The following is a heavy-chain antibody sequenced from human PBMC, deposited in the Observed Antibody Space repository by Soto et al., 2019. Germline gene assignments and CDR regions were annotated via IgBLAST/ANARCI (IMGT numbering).Heavy chain of an antibody. CDR3: VRRVSGSYDY. J-gene: IGHJ4*02. CDR2: ISSNGGTT. CDR1: GFTFSSYD. V-gene: IGHV3-64*01. Sequence: EVQLAESGGGMVQPGGSLRLSCVASGFTFSSYDMHWVRQAPGKGLEYVSSISSNGGTTYYGNSVKGRFTISRDNSKNTLYLQMGSLRAEDMAVYYCVRRVSGSYDYWGPGTLVTVSS. D-gene: IGHD1-26*01.